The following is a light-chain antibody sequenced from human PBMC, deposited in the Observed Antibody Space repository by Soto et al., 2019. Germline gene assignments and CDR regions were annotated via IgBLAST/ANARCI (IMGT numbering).Light chain of an antibody. V-gene: IGKV3-20*01. CDR2: GAS. CDR3: QQYGSSPWT. J-gene: IGKJ1*01. Sequence: EIVLTQSPGTLSLSPGERATLSCRARQSVSSNYLAWYQQKPGQAPRLLIYGASSRATGIPDRFSGSGSGTDITLTISGLEPEDFAVYYCQQYGSSPWTFGQGTKVEIK. CDR1: QSVSSNY.